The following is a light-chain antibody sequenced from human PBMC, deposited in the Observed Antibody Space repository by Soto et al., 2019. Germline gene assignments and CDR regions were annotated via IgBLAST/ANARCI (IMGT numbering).Light chain of an antibody. J-gene: IGKJ1*01. V-gene: IGKV1-39*01. CDR3: QQSYRTPWT. CDR2: AAS. CDR1: QSISSS. Sequence: DIQMTQSPSSLSASVGDRVTITCRASQSISSSLNWYQQKPGKAPKLLIYAASSLQSGVPSRFSGSGSGTDFTLTISRLQPEDFATYYCQQSYRTPWTFGQGTKVEIK.